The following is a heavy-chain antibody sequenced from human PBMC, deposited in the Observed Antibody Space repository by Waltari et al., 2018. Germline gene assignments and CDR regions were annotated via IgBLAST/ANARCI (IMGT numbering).Heavy chain of an antibody. D-gene: IGHD3-3*01. V-gene: IGHV4-30-4*01. Sequence: QVQLQESGPGPVKPSQTLSLTCTVSGGSITSGKYFWSWIRQPPGKGLEWIGYMYYSGITYYNPFLKSRVSMSVDTSKNQFSLKLTSVTAADTAVYYCARDGVEMGKGVGSWFDPWGQGTLVTVSS. CDR2: MYYSGIT. J-gene: IGHJ5*02. CDR1: GGSITSGKYF. CDR3: ARDGVEMGKGVGSWFDP.